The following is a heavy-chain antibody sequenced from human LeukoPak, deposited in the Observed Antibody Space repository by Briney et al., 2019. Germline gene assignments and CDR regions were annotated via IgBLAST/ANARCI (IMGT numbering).Heavy chain of an antibody. CDR3: GIDY. CDR2: ISGGGSNT. V-gene: IGHV3-23*01. J-gene: IGHJ4*02. CDR1: GFSFSRYA. Sequence: GGSLRLSCAASGFSFSRYAMRWVRQAPGKGLEWVSVISGGGSNTQYADSVKGRFMISRDNSKNTLYLQMNSLRAEDTAVYYCGIDYWGQGTLVTVSS.